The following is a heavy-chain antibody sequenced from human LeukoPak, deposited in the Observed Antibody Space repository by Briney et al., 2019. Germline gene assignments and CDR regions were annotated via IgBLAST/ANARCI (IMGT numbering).Heavy chain of an antibody. J-gene: IGHJ5*02. Sequence: SETLPLTCTVSGGSISSSYWSWIRQPPGKGLEWIGYIYYSGSTNYNPSLKSRVTISVDTSKNQFSLKLSSVTAADTAVYYCARELSRGYSYGYNWFDPWGQGTLVTVSS. CDR2: IYYSGST. CDR1: GGSISSSY. D-gene: IGHD5-18*01. CDR3: ARELSRGYSYGYNWFDP. V-gene: IGHV4-59*01.